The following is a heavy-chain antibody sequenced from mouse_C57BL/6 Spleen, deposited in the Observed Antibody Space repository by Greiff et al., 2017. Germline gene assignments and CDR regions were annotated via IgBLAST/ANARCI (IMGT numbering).Heavy chain of an antibody. J-gene: IGHJ1*03. D-gene: IGHD2-4*01. Sequence: QVQLQQPGAELVRPGTSVKLSCKASGYTFTSYWMHWVKQRPGQGLEWIGVIDPSDSYTNYNQKFKGKATLTVDTSSSTAYMQLSSLTSEDSAVYYCARRGDDYDNWYFDVWGTGTTVTVSS. CDR2: IDPSDSYT. CDR3: ARRGDDYDNWYFDV. V-gene: IGHV1-59*01. CDR1: GYTFTSYW.